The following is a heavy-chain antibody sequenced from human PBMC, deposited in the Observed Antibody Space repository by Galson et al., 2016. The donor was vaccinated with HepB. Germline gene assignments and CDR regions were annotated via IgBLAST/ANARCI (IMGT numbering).Heavy chain of an antibody. V-gene: IGHV3-74*01. J-gene: IGHJ4*02. Sequence: SLRLSCAASGSTFSNYWMHWVRQAPGKGLVWVSDINTDGSGTRYADSVKGLFTISRDYAKNTLYLQMTSLRAEDTAVYYCARGLMAAPGIDYWGQGTLAPVSS. CDR3: ARGLMAAPGIDY. D-gene: IGHD6-13*01. CDR2: INTDGSGT. CDR1: GSTFSNYW.